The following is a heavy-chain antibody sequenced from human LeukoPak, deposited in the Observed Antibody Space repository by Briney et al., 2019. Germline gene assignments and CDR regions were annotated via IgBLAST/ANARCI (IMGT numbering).Heavy chain of an antibody. CDR1: GVSISSDNW. Sequence: KPSGTLSLTCAVYGVSISSDNWWTWVRQPPGKGLECIGETHRSGDTKYNPSLNGRVTISMDNSKNQLSLNLISVTAADTAIYFCATRHHSRTYMVPLDSWGQGTLVTVSS. CDR3: ATRHHSRTYMVPLDS. D-gene: IGHD3-10*01. CDR2: THRSGDT. J-gene: IGHJ4*02. V-gene: IGHV4-4*02.